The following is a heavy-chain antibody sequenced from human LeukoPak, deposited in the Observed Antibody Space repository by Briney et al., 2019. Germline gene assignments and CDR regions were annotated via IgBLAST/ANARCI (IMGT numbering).Heavy chain of an antibody. CDR2: IIPIFGTA. V-gene: IGHV1-69*13. J-gene: IGHJ4*02. CDR3: ARQSGDGKYYYDSSGTTHLAY. Sequence: SVKVSCKASGGTFSSYAISWVRQAPGQGLEWMGGIIPIFGTANYAQKFQGRVTITADESTSTAYMELSSLRSEDTAVYYCARQSGDGKYYYDSSGTTHLAYWGQGTLVTVSS. CDR1: GGTFSSYA. D-gene: IGHD3-22*01.